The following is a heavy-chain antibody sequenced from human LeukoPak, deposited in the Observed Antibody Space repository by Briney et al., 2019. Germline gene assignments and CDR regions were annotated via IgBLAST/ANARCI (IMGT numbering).Heavy chain of an antibody. Sequence: TGGSLRLSCAASGFTFSSYEMNWVRQAPGKGLEWVSYISSSGSTIYYADSVKGRFTISRDNAKNPLYLQMNSLRAEDTAVYYCARAYDFWSGYHYWGQGTLVTVSS. V-gene: IGHV3-48*03. CDR1: GFTFSSYE. CDR2: ISSSGSTI. CDR3: ARAYDFWSGYHY. D-gene: IGHD3-3*01. J-gene: IGHJ4*02.